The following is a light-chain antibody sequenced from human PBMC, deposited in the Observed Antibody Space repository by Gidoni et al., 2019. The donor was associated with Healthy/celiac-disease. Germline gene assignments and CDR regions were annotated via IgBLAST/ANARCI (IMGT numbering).Light chain of an antibody. CDR2: MGS. CDR3: MQALQTPLFT. CDR1: QSRLHSNGYNY. J-gene: IGKJ3*01. Sequence: DLVMTQSPLSMHVTPGEPASISCSSSQSRLHSNGYNYLDWYLQTPGQSPQLLIYMGSNRASGVPDRFSGSGSGTDFTLKISRVEAEDFGVYYCMQALQTPLFTFGPGTKVDIK. V-gene: IGKV2-28*01.